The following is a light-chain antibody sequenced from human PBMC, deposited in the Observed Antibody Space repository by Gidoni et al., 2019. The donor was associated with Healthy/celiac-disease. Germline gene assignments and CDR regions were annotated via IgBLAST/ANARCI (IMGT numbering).Light chain of an antibody. V-gene: IGLV1-47*02. CDR3: AAWDDSLSGPV. J-gene: IGLJ3*02. CDR2: SNN. CDR1: SSNIGSKY. Sequence: QSVLPQPPSASGTPGPGVTISCSGSSSNIGSKYVYWYQQLPGTAPKLLIYSNNQRPSGVPDRFSGSKSGTSASLAISGLRSEDEADYYCAAWDDSLSGPVVGGGTKLTVL.